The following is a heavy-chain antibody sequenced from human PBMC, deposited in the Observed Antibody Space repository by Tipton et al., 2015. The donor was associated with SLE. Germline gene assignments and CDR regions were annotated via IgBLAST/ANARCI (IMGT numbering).Heavy chain of an antibody. V-gene: IGHV4-34*01. CDR2: INHSGST. J-gene: IGHJ3*02. CDR1: GGSFSGYY. D-gene: IGHD1-20*01. CDR3: ATSSWSRYVRSPFPEDPSTPRLPLTLAPVPAADTTGYDCAISPSYASSGYYEPASGFDI. Sequence: TLSLTCAVYGGSFSGYYWSWIRQPPGKGLEWIGEINHSGSTNYNPSLKSRVTISVDTSKNQFSLKLSSVTAADTAVYYCATSSWSRYVRSPFPEDPSTPRLPLTLAPVPAADTTGYDCAISPSYASSGYYEPASGFDISGQGTMVAVAS.